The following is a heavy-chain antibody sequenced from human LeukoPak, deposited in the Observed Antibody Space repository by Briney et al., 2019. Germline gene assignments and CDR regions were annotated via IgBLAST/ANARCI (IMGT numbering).Heavy chain of an antibody. J-gene: IGHJ5*02. CDR1: GGSISNNNYY. D-gene: IGHD2-2*01. CDR2: GYHRGDT. Sequence: SETLSLTCTVSGGSISNNNYYWGWIRQSPGKGLEWIRSGYHRGDTYYNPSLKSRVTISLDTSKNQFSLKLSSVTAADTAVYYCARGPVPAAIYNWFDPWGQGTLVTVSS. CDR3: ARGPVPAAIYNWFDP. V-gene: IGHV4-39*01.